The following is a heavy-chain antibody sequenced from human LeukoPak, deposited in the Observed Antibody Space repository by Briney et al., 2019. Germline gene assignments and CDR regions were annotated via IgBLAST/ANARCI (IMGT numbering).Heavy chain of an antibody. CDR3: ARTIVGATTWSVLGSGFDY. J-gene: IGHJ4*02. V-gene: IGHV1-8*03. D-gene: IGHD1-26*01. CDR2: MNPNSGNT. CDR1: GYTFTSYD. Sequence: ASVKVSCKASGYTFTSYDINWVRQATGQGLEWMGWMNPNSGNTGYAQKFQGRVTITRNTSISTAYMELSSLRSEDTAVYYCARTIVGATTWSVLGSGFDYWGQGTLVTVSS.